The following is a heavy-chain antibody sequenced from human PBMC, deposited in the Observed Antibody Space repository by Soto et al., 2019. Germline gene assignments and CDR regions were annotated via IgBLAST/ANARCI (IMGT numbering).Heavy chain of an antibody. CDR1: GGSISSSSYY. J-gene: IGHJ4*02. D-gene: IGHD2-2*01. Sequence: QLQLQESGPGLVKPSETLSLTCTVSGGSISSSSYYWGWIRQPPGKGLEWIGSIYYSGSTYYNPSLKSRVTISVDTSMNQFSLKLSSVTAADTAVYYCARQIEVPAAIRTFDYWGQGTLVTVSS. CDR2: IYYSGST. CDR3: ARQIEVPAAIRTFDY. V-gene: IGHV4-39*01.